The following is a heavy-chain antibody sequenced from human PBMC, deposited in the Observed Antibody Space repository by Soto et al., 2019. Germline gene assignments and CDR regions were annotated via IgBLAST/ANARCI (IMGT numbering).Heavy chain of an antibody. J-gene: IGHJ4*02. CDR1: GGSISSSRYY. V-gene: IGHV4-39*01. CDR2: IYYSGNT. Sequence: SETLSLTCTVSGGSISSSRYYWGWIRQPPGKGLEWIGSIYYSGNTYYNPSLKSRVTISVDTATTQFSLNLSSVTAADTAVYYCARQYSFGSGSYYHRPFDFWGRGTLVTVSS. D-gene: IGHD3-10*01. CDR3: ARQYSFGSGSYYHRPFDF.